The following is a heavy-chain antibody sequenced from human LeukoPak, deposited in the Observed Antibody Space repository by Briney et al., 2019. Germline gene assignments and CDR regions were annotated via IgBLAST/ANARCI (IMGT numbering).Heavy chain of an antibody. J-gene: IGHJ6*02. V-gene: IGHV4-59*08. CDR1: GGSISSYY. Sequence: SETLSLTCTVSGGSISSYYWSWIRQPPGKGLEWIGYIYYSGSTNYNPSLKSRVTISVDTSKNQFSLKLSSVTAADTAVYYCARIDYYYYGMDVWGQGTTVTVSS. CDR3: ARIDYYYYGMDV. CDR2: IYYSGST.